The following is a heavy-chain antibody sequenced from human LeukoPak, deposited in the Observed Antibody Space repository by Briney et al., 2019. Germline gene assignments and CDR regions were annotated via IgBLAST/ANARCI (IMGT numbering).Heavy chain of an antibody. Sequence: ASVKVSCKASGYTFTGYYMHLVRQAPGQGLEWMGWINPNSGGTNYAQKFQGRVTMTRDTSISTAYMELSRLRSDDTAVYYCASHPYYYGSGSYHDYWGQGTLVTVSS. D-gene: IGHD3-10*01. CDR1: GYTFTGYY. CDR2: INPNSGGT. J-gene: IGHJ4*02. CDR3: ASHPYYYGSGSYHDY. V-gene: IGHV1-2*02.